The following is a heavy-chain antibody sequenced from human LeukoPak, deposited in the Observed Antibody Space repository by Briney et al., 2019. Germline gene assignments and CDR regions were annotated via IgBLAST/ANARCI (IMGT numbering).Heavy chain of an antibody. CDR1: GSTFTSYG. CDR2: ISAYNGNT. D-gene: IGHD6-13*01. V-gene: IGHV1-18*01. CDR3: ATSLLAAADAFDI. J-gene: IGHJ3*02. Sequence: ASVKVSCKASGSTFTSYGISWVRQAPGQGLEWMGWISAYNGNTNYAQKLQGRVTMTTDTSTSTAYMELRSLGSDDTAVYYCATSLLAAADAFDIWGQGTMVTVSS.